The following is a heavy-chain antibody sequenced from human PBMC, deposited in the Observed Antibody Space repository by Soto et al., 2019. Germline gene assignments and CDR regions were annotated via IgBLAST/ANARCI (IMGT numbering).Heavy chain of an antibody. J-gene: IGHJ4*02. D-gene: IGHD4-17*01. CDR3: AKERATTTAFDY. CDR2: ISSTTNYI. CDR1: GFTFTRYS. Sequence: GGSLRLSCAASGFTFTRYSMNWVRQAPGKGLEWVSSISSTTNYIYYADSMKGRFTVSRDNAKNSVYLEMNSLRAEDTAVYYCAKERATTTAFDYWGQGALVTVSS. V-gene: IGHV3-21*04.